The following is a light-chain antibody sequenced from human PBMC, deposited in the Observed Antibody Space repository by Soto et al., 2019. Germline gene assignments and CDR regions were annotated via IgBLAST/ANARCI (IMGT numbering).Light chain of an antibody. Sequence: QSALAQPPSASGTPGRRVTISCSGSSSNIGSNFVYWYKQLPGTAPKLLIHRNNQRPSGVPDRFTGSKSGTSASLAISGLRSEDEADYYCAAWDDSLSGSYVFGTGTKVTVL. J-gene: IGLJ1*01. CDR3: AAWDDSLSGSYV. V-gene: IGLV1-47*01. CDR1: SSNIGSNF. CDR2: RNN.